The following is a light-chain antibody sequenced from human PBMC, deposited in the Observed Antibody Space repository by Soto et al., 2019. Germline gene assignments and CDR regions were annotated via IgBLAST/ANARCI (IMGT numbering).Light chain of an antibody. CDR1: QSISSW. V-gene: IGKV1-5*03. J-gene: IGKJ3*01. CDR2: KAS. Sequence: DIQMTQSPSTLSASVGDRVTITCRASQSISSWLAWYQQKPGKAPKLLIYKASSIESGVPSRFSGSGSGTEFPLTISSLQPDDVASYYCQQYNSYPFTFGPGTKVDIK. CDR3: QQYNSYPFT.